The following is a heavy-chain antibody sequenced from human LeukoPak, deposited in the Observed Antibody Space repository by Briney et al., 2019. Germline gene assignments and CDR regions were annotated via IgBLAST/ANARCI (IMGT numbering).Heavy chain of an antibody. CDR3: AKGGLAEYFQF. Sequence: PSETLSLTCTVSGGSISSGDYYRSWIRQPPGKGLEWIGYIYYSGSTYYNPSLKSRVTISVDTSKNQFSLKLSSVTAADTAVHYCAKGGLAEYFQFWGQGTLVTVSS. V-gene: IGHV4-30-4*01. CDR2: IYYSGST. J-gene: IGHJ1*01. D-gene: IGHD2-15*01. CDR1: GGSISSGDYY.